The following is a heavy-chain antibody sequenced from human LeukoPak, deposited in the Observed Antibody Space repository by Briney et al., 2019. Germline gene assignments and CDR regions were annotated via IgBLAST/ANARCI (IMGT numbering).Heavy chain of an antibody. CDR2: INWNGGST. V-gene: IGHV3-20*04. CDR3: ARSHDYGDSSPYYYYMDV. D-gene: IGHD4-17*01. Sequence: PGGSLRLSCAASGFTFSSYAMSWVRQAPGKGLEWVSGINWNGGSTGYADSVKGRFTISRDNAKNSLYLQMNSLRAEDTALYYCARSHDYGDSSPYYYYMDVWGKGTTVTVSS. CDR1: GFTFSSYA. J-gene: IGHJ6*03.